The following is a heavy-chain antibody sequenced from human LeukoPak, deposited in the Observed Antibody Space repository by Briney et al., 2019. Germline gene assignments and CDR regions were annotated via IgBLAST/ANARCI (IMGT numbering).Heavy chain of an antibody. CDR1: GGTFSSYA. J-gene: IGHJ4*02. D-gene: IGHD3-10*01. CDR3: ASDHYYGSGSYPSDF. Sequence: SVKVSXKASGGTFSSYAISWVRQAPGQGLEWMGRIIPIFGTADYAQNFQGRVTITTDESTTTAYMELSSLTSEDTAVYYCASDHYYGSGSYPSDFWGQGTLVTVSS. V-gene: IGHV1-69*05. CDR2: IIPIFGTA.